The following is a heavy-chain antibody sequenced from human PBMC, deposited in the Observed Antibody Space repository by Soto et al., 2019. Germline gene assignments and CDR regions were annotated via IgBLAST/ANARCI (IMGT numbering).Heavy chain of an antibody. J-gene: IGHJ6*02. CDR3: AREESSAARRDYGMDV. Sequence: ASVKVSCKASGYTFTSYYMHWVRQAPGQGLEWMGTINPSGGSTSYAQKFQGSVTMTRDTSTSTVYMELSSLRSEDTAVYYCAREESSAARRDYGMDVWGQGTTVTVSS. D-gene: IGHD6-6*01. V-gene: IGHV1-46*01. CDR1: GYTFTSYY. CDR2: INPSGGST.